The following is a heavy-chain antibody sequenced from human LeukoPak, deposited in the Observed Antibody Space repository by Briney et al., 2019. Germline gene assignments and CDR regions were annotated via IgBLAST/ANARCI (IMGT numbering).Heavy chain of an antibody. V-gene: IGHV3-21*01. D-gene: IGHD3-22*01. J-gene: IGHJ4*02. CDR3: ARGYYDSSGYSVCHSDY. CDR2: ISGTSSHI. CDR1: GFTFSTYT. Sequence: PGGSLRLSCVASGFTFSTYTMNWVRQAPGKGLEWVSSISGTSSHIYNTDSVKGRFTISRDNAKNSLYLQMSSLRAEDTAVYYCARGYYDSSGYSVCHSDYWGQGTLVTVSS.